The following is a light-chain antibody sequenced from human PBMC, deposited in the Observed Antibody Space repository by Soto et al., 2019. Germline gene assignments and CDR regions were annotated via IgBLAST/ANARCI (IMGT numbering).Light chain of an antibody. CDR3: QQRQYWPPIT. V-gene: IGKV3-11*01. Sequence: VLTQSPATLSFSPGERATLSCRASLNVNSYLAWYQQKPGQAPRLLIYDASNRAAGIPARFSGSGSGTDFTLTISSLEPEDFAIYYCQQRQYWPPITFGQGTRLEIK. CDR1: LNVNSY. CDR2: DAS. J-gene: IGKJ5*01.